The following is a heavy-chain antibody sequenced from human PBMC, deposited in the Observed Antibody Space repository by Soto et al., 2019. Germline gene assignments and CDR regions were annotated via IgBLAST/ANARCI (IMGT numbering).Heavy chain of an antibody. D-gene: IGHD2-2*01. CDR2: IYYSGST. V-gene: IGHV4-39*01. CDR3: VRGVYCSSTSCPGGYYYMDV. J-gene: IGHJ6*03. CDR1: GGSISSSSYY. Sequence: SETLSLTCTVSGGSISSSSYYWGWIRQPPGKGLEWIGSIYYSGSTYYNPSLKSRVTISVDTSKNQFSLKLSSVTAADTAVYYCVRGVYCSSTSCPGGYYYMDVWGKGTTVTVSS.